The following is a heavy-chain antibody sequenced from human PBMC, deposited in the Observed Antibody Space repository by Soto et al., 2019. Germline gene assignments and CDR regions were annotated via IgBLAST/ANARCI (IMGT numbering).Heavy chain of an antibody. CDR3: PRGGSYCSGGSCHHYYYYYYMDV. Sequence: SDTLSLTCAVHGGSFSGYYWSWIRQPPGKGLEWIGEINHSGSTNYNPSLKSRVTISVATSKNQFSLKLSSVTAAAPAVGNCPRGGSYCSGGSCHHYYYYYYMDVWGKGTTVX. CDR1: GGSFSGYY. V-gene: IGHV4-34*01. CDR2: INHSGST. J-gene: IGHJ6*03. D-gene: IGHD2-15*01.